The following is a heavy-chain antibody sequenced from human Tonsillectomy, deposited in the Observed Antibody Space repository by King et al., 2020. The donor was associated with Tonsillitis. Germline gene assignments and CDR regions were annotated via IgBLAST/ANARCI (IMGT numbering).Heavy chain of an antibody. V-gene: IGHV4-39*01. CDR3: ARHYREFDY. CDR1: GGSISSGSYY. Sequence: LQLQESGPGLVKPSETLSLTCIVSGGSISSGSYYWGWIRQPPGKGLEWIGSIYYSGSTYYSPSLKSRVTISVDTSKNHFSLKLSSVTAADTAVYYCARHYREFDYWGQGTLVTVSS. J-gene: IGHJ4*02. D-gene: IGHD1-14*01. CDR2: IYYSGST.